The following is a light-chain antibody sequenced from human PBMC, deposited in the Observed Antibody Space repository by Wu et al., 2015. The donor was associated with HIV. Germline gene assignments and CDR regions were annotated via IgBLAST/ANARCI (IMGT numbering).Light chain of an antibody. V-gene: IGKV1-39*01. CDR3: QQSYSSPPWT. CDR2: AAS. J-gene: IGKJ1*01. Sequence: DIQMTQSPSSQSASVGDRVTITCRADQTISTYVNWYQQKPGKAPKLLIFAASTLQSDVPSRFSGSGSGTDFSLTITSLQLEDFATYYCQQSYSSPPWTFGQGTKVEVK. CDR1: QTISTY.